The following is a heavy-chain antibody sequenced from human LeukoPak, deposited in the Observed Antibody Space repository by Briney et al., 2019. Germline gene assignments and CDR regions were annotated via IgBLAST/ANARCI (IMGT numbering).Heavy chain of an antibody. V-gene: IGHV4-59*12. Sequence: SETLSLTCTVSGGSISSDYWSGIRQPPGKGLEWIGYIYYSGSTNYNHSPKSPVTISVDTSKNQFSLKLTSVTAADTAVYYCAREGLLGANYTAHWGQGTLVTVSS. CDR1: GGSISSDY. CDR2: IYYSGST. CDR3: AREGLLGANYTAH. D-gene: IGHD1-26*01. J-gene: IGHJ4*02.